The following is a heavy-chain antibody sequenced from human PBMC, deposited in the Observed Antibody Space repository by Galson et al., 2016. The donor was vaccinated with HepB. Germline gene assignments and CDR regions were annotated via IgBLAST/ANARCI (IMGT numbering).Heavy chain of an antibody. D-gene: IGHD4-23*01. CDR3: ARIDDFGGNLYFVC. CDR1: GFSVGNSF. V-gene: IGHV3-53*01. J-gene: IGHJ4*02. CDR2: IYADGRI. Sequence: SLRLSCAVSGFSVGNSFMSWVRQAPGKGLDWVALIYADGRIYYADSVRGRFTISRDNSKTTVNLQMNSLRAEDTAVYYCARIDDFGGNLYFVCWGLGTQVTVAS.